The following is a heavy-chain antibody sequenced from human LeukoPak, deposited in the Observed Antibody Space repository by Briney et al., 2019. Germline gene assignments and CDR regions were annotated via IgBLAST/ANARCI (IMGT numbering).Heavy chain of an antibody. CDR2: IYPGDADT. V-gene: IGHV5-51*01. Sequence: GGPLQISSKGSGCSFTSYWIGGVRRMPGKGREGLGKIYPGDADTRYSPSFEGQVTISADKSTSTVYLQWSSLKASHTAMYYCGRRRGSGSYYMDPYFDYWGQGTLVTVSS. D-gene: IGHD3-10*01. J-gene: IGHJ4*02. CDR3: GRRRGSGSYYMDPYFDY. CDR1: GCSFTSYW.